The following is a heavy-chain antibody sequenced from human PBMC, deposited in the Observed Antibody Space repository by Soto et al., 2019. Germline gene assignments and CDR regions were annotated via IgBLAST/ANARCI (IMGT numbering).Heavy chain of an antibody. D-gene: IGHD3-16*01. V-gene: IGHV3-30*04. CDR1: GFTFSSYA. CDR3: ARDLLGSPDYYYYYGMDV. CDR2: ISYDGSNK. Sequence: GESLKISCAASGFTFSSYAMHWVRQAPGKGLEWVAVISYDGSNKYYADSVKGRFTISRDNSKNTLYLQMNSLRAEDTAVYYCARDLLGSPDYYYYYGMDVWGQGTTVTVSS. J-gene: IGHJ6*02.